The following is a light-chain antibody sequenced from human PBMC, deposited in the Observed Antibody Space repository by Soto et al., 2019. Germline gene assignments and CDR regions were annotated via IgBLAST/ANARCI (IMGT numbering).Light chain of an antibody. CDR2: SAS. J-gene: IGKJ1*01. V-gene: IGKV1-6*01. CDR1: QGIRND. CDR3: LQDYNYPWT. Sequence: IQMTQSPSALSSRGGKTDTTISMASQGIRNDLGWYQQTPGRAPKLLIYSASILQSGVPSRFSGSGSGTDFTLTIDNVQPEDLATYYCLQDYNYPWTFGQGTKVDIK.